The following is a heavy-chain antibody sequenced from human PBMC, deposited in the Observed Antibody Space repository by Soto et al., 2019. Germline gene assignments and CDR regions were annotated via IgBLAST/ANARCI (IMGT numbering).Heavy chain of an antibody. CDR1: GYTFMSYP. J-gene: IGHJ4*02. V-gene: IGHV1-3*01. CDR2: INAGVDIT. Sequence: QVQLVQSGAEVKKPGASVKISCKASGYTFMSYPLHWVRQAPGQRPEWMGWINAGVDITQFSQKFQGRLTFTRDTAASTGYRELRRLRSEDTAVYYCARDPFTFVRGDIPYLDYWGQGTPVTVS. D-gene: IGHD3-10*01. CDR3: ARDPFTFVRGDIPYLDY.